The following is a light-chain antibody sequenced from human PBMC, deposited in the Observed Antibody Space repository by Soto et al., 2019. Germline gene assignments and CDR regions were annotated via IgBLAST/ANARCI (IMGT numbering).Light chain of an antibody. J-gene: IGLJ2*01. Sequence: QAVVTQEPSLTVSPGGTVTLTCGPSTGAVTSGHYPYWFQQKPGQAPRTLIYATSNRHSWAPARFSGSLLGGKAALTLSGAQPEDEADYYCLLAYAGVGEVFGGGTKLTVL. CDR1: TGAVTSGHY. CDR2: ATS. V-gene: IGLV7-46*01. CDR3: LLAYAGVGEV.